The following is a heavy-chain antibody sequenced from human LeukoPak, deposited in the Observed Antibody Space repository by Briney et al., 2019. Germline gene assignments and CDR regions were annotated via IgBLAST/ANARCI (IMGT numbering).Heavy chain of an antibody. D-gene: IGHD6-19*01. CDR1: GYTFTGYY. J-gene: IGHJ4*02. CDR2: INPNSGGT. CDR3: ARAGYSSGWYGSNFDY. Sequence: ASVKVSCKASGYTFTGYYMHWVRQAPGQGLEWMGWINPNSGGTNYAQKFQGRVTMTRDTSISTAYMEMSRLRSDDTAVYYCARAGYSSGWYGSNFDYWGQGTLVTVSS. V-gene: IGHV1-2*02.